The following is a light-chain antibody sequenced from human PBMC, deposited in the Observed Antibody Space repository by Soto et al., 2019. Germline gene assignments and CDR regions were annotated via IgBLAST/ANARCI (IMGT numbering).Light chain of an antibody. Sequence: DIQMTQSPSTLSASVGDRVTITCRASQSISSWLAWYQQKPGKAPKLLIYDTSSLESGVPSRFSGSGSGTEFTLTICCLQPDDFAIYYCQQYSSYWTFGQGTKV. CDR1: QSISSW. J-gene: IGKJ1*01. V-gene: IGKV1-5*01. CDR2: DTS. CDR3: QQYSSYWT.